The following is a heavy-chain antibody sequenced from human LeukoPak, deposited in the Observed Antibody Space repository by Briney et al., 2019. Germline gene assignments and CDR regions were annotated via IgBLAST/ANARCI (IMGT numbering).Heavy chain of an antibody. J-gene: IGHJ5*02. D-gene: IGHD6-13*01. CDR1: GFTFDDYA. V-gene: IGHV3-9*01. Sequence: GGSLRLSCAASGFTFDDYAMHWVRQAPGKGLEWVSGISWNSGSIGYADSVKGRFTIPRDNAKNSLYLQMNSLRAEDTALYYCAKDIRAAAGIESPRFDPWGQGTLVTVSS. CDR3: AKDIRAAAGIESPRFDP. CDR2: ISWNSGSI.